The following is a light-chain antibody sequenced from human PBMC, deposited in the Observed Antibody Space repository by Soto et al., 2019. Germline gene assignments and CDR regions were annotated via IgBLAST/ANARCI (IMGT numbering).Light chain of an antibody. CDR3: QQYHTFWT. CDR2: DAS. V-gene: IGKV1-5*01. J-gene: IGKJ1*01. Sequence: DIQMTQSPSTLSASVGDRVTIACRANQTITRWLAWYQQKPGKAPKLLIFDASTLESGVPSRFSGSGYGTEFTLTISGLQPEDFATYYCQQYHTFWTVGQGTTVEVK. CDR1: QTITRW.